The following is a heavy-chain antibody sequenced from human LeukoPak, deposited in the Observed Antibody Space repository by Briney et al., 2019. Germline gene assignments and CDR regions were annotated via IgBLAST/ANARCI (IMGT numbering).Heavy chain of an antibody. CDR2: FDPEDGET. Sequence: ASVKVSCKVSGYTLTELSMHWVRPAPGKGLEWMGGFDPEDGETIYAQKFQGRVTMTEDTSTDTAHMELSSLRSEDTAVYYCATTGSGTPILLGYWGQGTLVTVSS. D-gene: IGHD3-10*01. CDR1: GYTLTELS. V-gene: IGHV1-24*01. J-gene: IGHJ1*01. CDR3: ATTGSGTPILLGY.